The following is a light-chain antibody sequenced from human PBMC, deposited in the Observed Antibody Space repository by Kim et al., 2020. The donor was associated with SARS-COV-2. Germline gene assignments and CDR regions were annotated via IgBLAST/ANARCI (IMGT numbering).Light chain of an antibody. V-gene: IGKV1-6*01. CDR3: LQDYTYPWT. CDR2: AAS. CDR1: QGIRND. Sequence: ASVGDKVTITCRASQGIRNDLGSYQQKPGKAPKVLIAAASILQSGFPSRFSGSGSGTDFTLTINSLQPEDFATYYCLQDYTYPWTFGQGTKVDIK. J-gene: IGKJ1*01.